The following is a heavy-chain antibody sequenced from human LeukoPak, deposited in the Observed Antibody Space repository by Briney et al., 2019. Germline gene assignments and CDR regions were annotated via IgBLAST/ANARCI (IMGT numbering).Heavy chain of an antibody. J-gene: IGHJ4*02. CDR1: GGSISNYF. CDR2: IYYSGST. CDR3: VRSPPGDYFDY. Sequence: SETLSLTCTVSGGSISNYFWSWIRQPPGKGLEWIGYIYYSGSTNYNPSLKSRVTISVDTSKNQFSLKLSSVTAADTAVYYCVRSPPGDYFDYWGQGTLVTVSS. V-gene: IGHV4-59*08.